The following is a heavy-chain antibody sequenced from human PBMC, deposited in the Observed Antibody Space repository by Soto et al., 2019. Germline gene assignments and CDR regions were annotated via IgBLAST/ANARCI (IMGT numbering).Heavy chain of an antibody. CDR1: GYTFTGYY. Sequence: QVQLVQSGAEVKKPGASVKVSCKTSGYTFTGYYIHWIRQAPGQGLEWMGWINPNSGDSNYSQEFQGRVTMTSDPSITTAYMQLTRLTSDDTAVYYCARREQWLENFDFWGKGTLVTVSS. CDR2: INPNSGDS. D-gene: IGHD6-19*01. J-gene: IGHJ4*02. CDR3: ARREQWLENFDF. V-gene: IGHV1-2*02.